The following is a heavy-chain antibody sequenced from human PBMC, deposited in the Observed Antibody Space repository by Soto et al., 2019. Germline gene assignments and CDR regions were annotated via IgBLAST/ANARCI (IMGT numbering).Heavy chain of an antibody. J-gene: IGHJ4*02. V-gene: IGHV1-3*01. CDR3: ARSVVVPTAPDY. CDR2: INAGNGNT. CDR1: GYTFTSYD. D-gene: IGHD2-2*01. Sequence: GVSVKVSCKASGYTFTSYDISWVRQAPGQGLEWMGWINAGNGNTKYSQKFQGRVTITRDTSASTAYMELSSLRSEDTAVYYCARSVVVPTAPDYWGQGTLVTVSS.